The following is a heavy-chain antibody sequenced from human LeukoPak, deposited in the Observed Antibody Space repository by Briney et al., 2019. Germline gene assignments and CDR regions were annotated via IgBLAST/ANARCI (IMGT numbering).Heavy chain of an antibody. J-gene: IGHJ5*02. CDR3: ARVYDGHYYLDLHP. CDR1: TSR. Sequence: TSRISWVRQAPGQGLEWMGIIHVYDSETTYSPPFQGQVTISADKSIDTAYLQWSSLKASDTAMYYCARVYDGHYYLDLHPWGQ. D-gene: IGHD2/OR15-2a*01. V-gene: IGHV5-51*01. CDR2: IHVYDSET.